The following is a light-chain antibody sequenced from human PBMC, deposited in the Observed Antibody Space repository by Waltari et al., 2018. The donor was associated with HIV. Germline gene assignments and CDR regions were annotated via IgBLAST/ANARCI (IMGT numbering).Light chain of an antibody. CDR3: QQYYKWWT. J-gene: IGKJ1*01. CDR2: GAS. V-gene: IGKV3-15*01. CDR1: QSVSSN. Sequence: EIVMTQSPATLSVSPGEKATLSCRASQSVSSNLGWFQQKPCQAPRFLIYGASTRATGIPARFSGSWAGTDFTLTISSLQSEDFAVYYCQQYYKWWTFGQGTKVEIK.